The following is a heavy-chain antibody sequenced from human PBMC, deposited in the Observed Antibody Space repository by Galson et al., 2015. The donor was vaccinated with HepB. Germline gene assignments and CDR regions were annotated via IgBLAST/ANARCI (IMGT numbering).Heavy chain of an antibody. D-gene: IGHD3-10*01. CDR1: GYTFTSYG. CDR3: ARAGVPVREGYYYYYYMDV. J-gene: IGHJ6*03. V-gene: IGHV1-18*01. Sequence: SVKVSCKASGYTFTSYGISWVRQAPGQGLEWMGWISAYNGNTNYAQKLQGRVTMTTDTSTSTAYMELRSLRSDDTAVYYCARAGVPVREGYYYYYYMDVWGKGTTVTVSS. CDR2: ISAYNGNT.